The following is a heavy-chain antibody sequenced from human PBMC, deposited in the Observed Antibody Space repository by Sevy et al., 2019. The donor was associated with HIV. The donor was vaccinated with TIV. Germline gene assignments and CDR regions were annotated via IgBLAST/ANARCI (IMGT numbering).Heavy chain of an antibody. D-gene: IGHD4-17*01. CDR2: ISGPGALT. V-gene: IGHV3-23*01. Sequence: GGSLRLSCAASGFTFRNYAMSYVRQTPGKGLEWVSSISGPGALTYYADSVKGRVTISRDNSKNTLFLQMNSLRAEDTALYYCARGDEPATDYADYVPNAFDIWGQGTMVTVSS. J-gene: IGHJ3*02. CDR3: ARGDEPATDYADYVPNAFDI. CDR1: GFTFRNYA.